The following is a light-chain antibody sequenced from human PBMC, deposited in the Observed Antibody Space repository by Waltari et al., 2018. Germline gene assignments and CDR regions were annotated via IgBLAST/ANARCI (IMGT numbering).Light chain of an antibody. Sequence: DIQMTQSPSSVSASVGDRVTITCRASQDISNWLAWYQQRPGKAPKLLIYAASSLQSGVPSRFSGSGSGTDFTLTISSLQPEDFTTYYCQQANSFPTTFGQGTRLEIK. V-gene: IGKV1D-12*01. CDR2: AAS. CDR1: QDISNW. J-gene: IGKJ5*01. CDR3: QQANSFPTT.